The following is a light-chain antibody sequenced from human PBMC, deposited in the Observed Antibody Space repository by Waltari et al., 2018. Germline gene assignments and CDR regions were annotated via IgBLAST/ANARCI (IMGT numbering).Light chain of an antibody. V-gene: IGLV4-69*01. CDR1: SGHSSYA. CDR2: LSSDGSH. CDR3: QTWDTGVV. Sequence: QLVLTQPPSASASLGASVRLTCTLTSGHSSYAIAWHQQRPEKGPRYLMRLSSDGSHTKGDWIPDRFSGASSGAERYLIISSLQSEDEADYYCQTWDTGVVFGGGTKLTVL. J-gene: IGLJ2*01.